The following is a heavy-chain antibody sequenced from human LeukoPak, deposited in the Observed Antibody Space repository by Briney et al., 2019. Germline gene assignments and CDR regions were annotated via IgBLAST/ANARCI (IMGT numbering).Heavy chain of an antibody. Sequence: ASVKVSCTASGYTFTSYDINWVRQTTGQGLEWMGWMNPGSGNTGYAQKFQGRVTMTRNTSISTVYMEVSGLRSEDTAVYYCTRGGIIILGVATVVDYWGQGTLVTVSS. J-gene: IGHJ4*02. CDR1: GYTFTSYD. CDR2: MNPGSGNT. V-gene: IGHV1-8*01. D-gene: IGHD3/OR15-3a*01. CDR3: TRGGIIILGVATVVDY.